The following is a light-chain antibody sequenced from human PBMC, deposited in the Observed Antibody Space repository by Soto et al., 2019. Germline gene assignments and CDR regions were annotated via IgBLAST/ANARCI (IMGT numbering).Light chain of an antibody. Sequence: QAVVTQEPSLTVSPEGTVTLTCGSRTGAVTSNHHPYWFQQKAGQAPRTLIYDTSNKHSWTPARFSGALLGDKAALTLSGAQPEDEAQYYCLLSYNAARVFGGGTKLTVL. J-gene: IGLJ2*01. CDR3: LLSYNAARV. V-gene: IGLV7-46*01. CDR1: TGAVTSNHH. CDR2: DTS.